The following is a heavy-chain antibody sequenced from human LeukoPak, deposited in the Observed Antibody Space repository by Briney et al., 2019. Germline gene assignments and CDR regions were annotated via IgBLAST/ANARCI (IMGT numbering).Heavy chain of an antibody. J-gene: IGHJ4*02. D-gene: IGHD6-19*01. CDR3: AKDGYSSGWSPLFDY. CDR2: ISGSGGST. V-gene: IGHV3-23*01. Sequence: GGSLRLSCAASGFTVSSNYMSWVRQAPGKGLEWVSAISGSGGSTYYADSVKGRFTISRDNSKNTLYLQMNSLRAEDTAVYYCAKDGYSSGWSPLFDYWGQGTLVTVSS. CDR1: GFTVSSNY.